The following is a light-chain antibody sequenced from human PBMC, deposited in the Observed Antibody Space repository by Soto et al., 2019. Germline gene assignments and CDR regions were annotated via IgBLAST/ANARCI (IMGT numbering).Light chain of an antibody. Sequence: EIVLTQSPATLSLSPGERATLSCRASQSVSSYLAWYQQKPGQAPRLLIYDASNRATGIPARFSGSGSGTDFTLTISSLQPDDFATYYCRQYTSYPWTFGQGTKVDIK. CDR3: RQYTSYPWT. V-gene: IGKV3-11*01. J-gene: IGKJ1*01. CDR2: DAS. CDR1: QSVSSY.